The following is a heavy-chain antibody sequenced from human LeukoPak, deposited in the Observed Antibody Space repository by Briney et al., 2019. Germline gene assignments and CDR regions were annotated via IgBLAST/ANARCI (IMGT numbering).Heavy chain of an antibody. CDR2: IYYSGTT. V-gene: IGHV4-59*01. CDR3: ARGSGYDYGFDD. D-gene: IGHD5-12*01. CDR1: GGSISSYH. Sequence: SETLSLTCTVSGGSISSYHWSWIRQPPGEGLEWIGYIYYSGTTNYNPSLKSRVTISVDTSKNQFSLKLSSVTPADTAVYYCARGSGYDYGFDDWGQGTLVTVSS. J-gene: IGHJ4*02.